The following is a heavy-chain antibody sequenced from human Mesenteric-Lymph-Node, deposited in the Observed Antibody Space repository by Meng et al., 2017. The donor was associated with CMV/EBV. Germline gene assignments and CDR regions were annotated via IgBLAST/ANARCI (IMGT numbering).Heavy chain of an antibody. J-gene: IGHJ4*02. V-gene: IGHV4-34*01. CDR2: INHSGST. CDR1: GGSISGYY. CDR3: ARGRGGYSYGSYFDY. Sequence: YGGSISGYYWSWIRQPPGKGLEWIGEINHSGSTNYNPSLKSRVTISVDTSKNQFSLKLSSVTAADTAVYYCARGRGGYSYGSYFDYWGQGTLVTVSS. D-gene: IGHD5-18*01.